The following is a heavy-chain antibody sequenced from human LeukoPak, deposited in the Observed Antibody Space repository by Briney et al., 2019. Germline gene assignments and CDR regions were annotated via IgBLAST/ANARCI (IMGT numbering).Heavy chain of an antibody. V-gene: IGHV1-2*02. CDR3: ARVAHYDYVWGSYRPDY. J-gene: IGHJ4*02. CDR2: INPNSGGT. Sequence: ASVKVSCKASGYTFTGYYMLWVRQAPGQGLEWMGWINPNSGGTNYAQKFQGRVTMTRDTSISTAYMELSRLRSDDTAVYYCARVAHYDYVWGSYRPDYWGQGTLVTVSS. CDR1: GYTFTGYY. D-gene: IGHD3-16*02.